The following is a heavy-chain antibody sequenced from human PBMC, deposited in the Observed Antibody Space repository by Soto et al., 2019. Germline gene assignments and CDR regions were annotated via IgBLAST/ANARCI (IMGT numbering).Heavy chain of an antibody. Sequence: GGSLKPSCQGSGYSFTKYWISWVRQMPGKGLEWLGIIYPGDSDTRYSPSFQGQVTISADKSLSTAYLQWSSLKASDTAIYYCARRADSSGYMDYWGQGILVTVYS. CDR3: ARRADSSGYMDY. D-gene: IGHD3-22*01. J-gene: IGHJ4*02. CDR2: IYPGDSDT. CDR1: GYSFTKYW. V-gene: IGHV5-51*01.